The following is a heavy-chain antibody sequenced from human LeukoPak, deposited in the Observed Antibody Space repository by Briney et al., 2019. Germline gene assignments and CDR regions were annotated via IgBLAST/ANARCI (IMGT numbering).Heavy chain of an antibody. CDR3: ARAIDSGSYRPLDAFDI. J-gene: IGHJ3*02. Sequence: ASVKVSCKASGGTFSSYAISWVRQAPGQGLEWMGGIIPIFGTANYAQKFQGRVTITADESTSTACMELSSLRSEDTAVYYCARAIDSGSYRPLDAFDIWGQGTMVTVSS. CDR2: IIPIFGTA. D-gene: IGHD1-26*01. CDR1: GGTFSSYA. V-gene: IGHV1-69*13.